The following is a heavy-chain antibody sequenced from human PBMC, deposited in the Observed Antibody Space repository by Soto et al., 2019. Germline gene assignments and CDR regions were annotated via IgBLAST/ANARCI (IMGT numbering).Heavy chain of an antibody. V-gene: IGHV1-69*06. D-gene: IGHD3-22*01. CDR2: IIPIFGTA. Sequence: QVQLVQSGAEVKKPGSSVKVSCKASGGTFSSYAISWVRQAPGQGLEWMGGIIPIFGTANYAQKFQGRVTITADKSTSTAYMELSSLRSEDTVVYYCARGKTMIVVVPRYYFDYWGQGTLVTVSS. CDR3: ARGKTMIVVVPRYYFDY. CDR1: GGTFSSYA. J-gene: IGHJ4*02.